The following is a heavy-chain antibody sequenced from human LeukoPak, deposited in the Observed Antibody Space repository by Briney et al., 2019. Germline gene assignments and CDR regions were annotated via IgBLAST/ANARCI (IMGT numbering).Heavy chain of an antibody. D-gene: IGHD1-7*01. CDR2: IIPIFGTA. Sequence: ASVKVSCKASGGTFSSYAISWVRQAPGQGLEWMGGIIPIFGTANYAQKFQGRVPITADESTSTAYMELSSLRSEDTAVYYCARDLGGELELREWHFDPWGQGTLVTVSS. CDR3: ARDLGGELELREWHFDP. CDR1: GGTFSSYA. V-gene: IGHV1-69*13. J-gene: IGHJ5*02.